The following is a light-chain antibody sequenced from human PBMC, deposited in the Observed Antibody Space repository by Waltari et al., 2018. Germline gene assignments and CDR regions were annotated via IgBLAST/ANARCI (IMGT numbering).Light chain of an antibody. CDR3: QQRTNRPLT. CDR1: QSVNYF. J-gene: IGKJ4*01. Sequence: EIVLTQSPATLSLSPGERATLSCRASQSVNYFLAWFQQKPGQAPRLLIYDASNRATGIPARFSGSWSGTDFTLTISSLEPEDFAVYYCQQRTNRPLTFGGGTKVEIK. V-gene: IGKV3-11*01. CDR2: DAS.